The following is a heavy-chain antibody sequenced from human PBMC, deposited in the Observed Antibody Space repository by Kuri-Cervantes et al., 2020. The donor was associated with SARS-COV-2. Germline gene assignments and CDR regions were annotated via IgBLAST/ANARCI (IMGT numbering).Heavy chain of an antibody. J-gene: IGHJ6*03. CDR1: GYTLTELS. CDR3: ARGGGVFTRSYMDV. CDR2: FDPEDGET. Sequence: ASVKVSCKVSGYTLTELSMHWVRQAPGKGLEWMGGFDPEDGETIYAQKLQGRATMTTDASTSTAYMELRSLRSDDTAVYYCARGGGVFTRSYMDVWGKGTTVTVSS. V-gene: IGHV1-24*01. D-gene: IGHD1-1*01.